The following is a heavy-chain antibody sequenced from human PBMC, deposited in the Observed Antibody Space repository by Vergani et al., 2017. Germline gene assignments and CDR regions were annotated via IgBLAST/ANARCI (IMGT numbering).Heavy chain of an antibody. CDR3: AVPAASDY. V-gene: IGHV3-23*01. CDR2: LSASDRRT. D-gene: IGHD2-2*01. J-gene: IGHJ4*02. Sequence: EGQRLESGGDLGQPGGSLRLSCAASGFTFIMHAMSGVRQAPGKGLEWVSTLSASDRRTHYADSVKGRFTISRDNSKNTLYLQMNSLRAEDTAVYYCAVPAASDYWGQGTLVTVSS. CDR1: GFTFIMHA.